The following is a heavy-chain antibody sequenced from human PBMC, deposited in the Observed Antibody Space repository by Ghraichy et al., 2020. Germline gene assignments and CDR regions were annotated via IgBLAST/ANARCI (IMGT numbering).Heavy chain of an antibody. D-gene: IGHD3-3*01. CDR2: IYYSGST. CDR3: ARWPFGGMDV. Sequence: GSLRLSCTVSGGSISSYYWSWIRQPPGKGLEWIGYIYYSGSTNYNPSLKSRVTISVDTSKNQFSLKLSSVTAADTAVYYCARWPFGGMDVWGQGTTVTVSS. CDR1: GGSISSYY. V-gene: IGHV4-59*01. J-gene: IGHJ6*02.